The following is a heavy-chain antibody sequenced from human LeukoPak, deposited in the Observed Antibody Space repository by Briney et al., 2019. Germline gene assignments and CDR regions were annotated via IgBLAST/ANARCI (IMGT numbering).Heavy chain of an antibody. CDR1: GGSISSSSYY. D-gene: IGHD4-17*01. Sequence: SETLSLTCTVSGGSISSSSYYWGWSRQPPGKGLEWIGEINHSGGTNYNPSLKSRVTISIDTSKNQFSLKLKSVTAVDTAVYYCARQSTMTYQFDSWGQGTLVSVSS. V-gene: IGHV4-39*01. CDR3: ARQSTMTYQFDS. J-gene: IGHJ4*02. CDR2: INHSGGT.